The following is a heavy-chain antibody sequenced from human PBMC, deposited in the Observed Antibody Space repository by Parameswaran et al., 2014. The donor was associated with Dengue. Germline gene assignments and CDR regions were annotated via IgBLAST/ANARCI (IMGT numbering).Heavy chain of an antibody. Sequence: VRQAPGKGLEWIGSVYYSGSTHYNPSLKSRVTVSVDTSKNQFSLKLSSVTAADTAVYYCARDYGGYYFDYWGQGTLGTVS. J-gene: IGHJ4*02. V-gene: IGHV4-39*07. CDR3: ARDYGGYYFDY. D-gene: IGHD4-23*01. CDR2: VYYSGST.